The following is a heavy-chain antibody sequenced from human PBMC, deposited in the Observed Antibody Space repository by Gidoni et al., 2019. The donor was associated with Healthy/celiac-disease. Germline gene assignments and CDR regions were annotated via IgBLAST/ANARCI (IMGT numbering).Heavy chain of an antibody. CDR2: ISSSGSTI. V-gene: IGHV3-11*01. CDR3: ARVLESGYYDYVWGSYRPDWYFDS. J-gene: IGHJ2*01. D-gene: IGHD3-16*02. CDR1: GLTLSDYY. Sequence: QVQLVESGGGLVKPGGSLRLSCAASGLTLSDYYMSWIRQAPGKGLEWVSYISSSGSTIYYADSVKGRFTISRDNAKNSLYLQMNSLRAEDTAVYYCARVLESGYYDYVWGSYRPDWYFDSLGPWHPGHCLL.